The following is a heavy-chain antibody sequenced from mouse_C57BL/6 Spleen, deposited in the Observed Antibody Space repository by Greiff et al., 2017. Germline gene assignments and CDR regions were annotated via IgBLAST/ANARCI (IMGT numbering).Heavy chain of an antibody. J-gene: IGHJ4*01. CDR2: ISSGSSTI. CDR3: AREYGSSYGAMDY. D-gene: IGHD1-1*01. CDR1: GFTFSDYG. V-gene: IGHV5-17*01. Sequence: EVKVVESGGGLVKPGGSLKLSCAASGFTFSDYGMHWVRQAPEKGLEWVAYISSGSSTIYYADTVKGRFTISRDNAKNTLFLQMTSLRSEDTAMYYCAREYGSSYGAMDYWGQGTSVTVSS.